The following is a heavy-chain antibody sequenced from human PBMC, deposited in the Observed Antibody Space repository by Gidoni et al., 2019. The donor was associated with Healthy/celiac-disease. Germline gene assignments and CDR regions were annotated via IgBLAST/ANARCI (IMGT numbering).Heavy chain of an antibody. CDR3: ARHFVQWELLGAVGWFDP. V-gene: IGHV5-10-1*03. J-gene: IGHJ5*02. D-gene: IGHD1-26*01. Sequence: EVQLVQSGAEVKKPGESLRISCKGSGYSFTSYWISWVRQMPGKGLEWMGRIDPSDSYTNYSPSFQGHVTISADKSISTAYLQWSSLKASDTAMYYCARHFVQWELLGAVGWFDPWGQGTLVTVSS. CDR2: IDPSDSYT. CDR1: GYSFTSYW.